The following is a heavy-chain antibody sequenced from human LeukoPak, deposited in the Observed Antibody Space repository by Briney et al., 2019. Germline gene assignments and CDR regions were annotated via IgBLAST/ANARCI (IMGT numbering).Heavy chain of an antibody. Sequence: SVKVSCKASVGTFSSYAISWVRQAPGQGLEWMGGIIPICVAANHAQKFQGRVTITADEATSTAYMELSSLRSEDTAVYYCARDQGEYSGYDNGYYFGMDVWGQGTTVTVSS. CDR1: VGTFSSYA. V-gene: IGHV1-69*13. CDR2: IIPICVAA. CDR3: ARDQGEYSGYDNGYYFGMDV. D-gene: IGHD5-12*01. J-gene: IGHJ6*02.